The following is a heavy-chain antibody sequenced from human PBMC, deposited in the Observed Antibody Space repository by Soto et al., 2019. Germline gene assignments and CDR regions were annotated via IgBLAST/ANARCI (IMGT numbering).Heavy chain of an antibody. CDR3: AKRRGAGGHFDY. D-gene: IGHD2-15*01. J-gene: IGHJ4*02. CDR1: GFTFSTYA. V-gene: IGHV3-23*01. CDR2: VSSGGGT. Sequence: GSLRLSCAASGFTFSTYAMGWVRQAPGKGLEWVSVVSSGGGTHYADSVKGRFTVSRDNSKNTLSLQMNSLRADDTAVYYCAKRRGAGGHFDYWGQGALVTVSS.